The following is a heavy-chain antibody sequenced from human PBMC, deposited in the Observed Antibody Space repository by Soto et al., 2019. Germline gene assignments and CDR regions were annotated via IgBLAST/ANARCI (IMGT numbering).Heavy chain of an antibody. V-gene: IGHV1-18*01. D-gene: IGHD1-26*01. CDR1: GYGFRNYG. CDR3: ARGWDYTDYYGDY. Sequence: QVQLVQSGAEVKRPGASVKVACKTSGYGFRNYGISWVRQAPGQGLEWMGWISTYSRDTDYAQMFQDRITMTTDTSTSTVHMELRSLTLGDTAVYYCARGWDYTDYYGDYWGQGTLVTVSS. CDR2: ISTYSRDT. J-gene: IGHJ4*02.